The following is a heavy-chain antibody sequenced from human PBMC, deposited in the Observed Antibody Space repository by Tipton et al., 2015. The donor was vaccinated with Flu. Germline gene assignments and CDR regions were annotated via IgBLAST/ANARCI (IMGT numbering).Heavy chain of an antibody. CDR1: GGSIININW. CDR2: INHSGNT. Sequence: TLSLTCAVSGGSIININWWSWVRQPPGKGLEWIGEINHSGNTNYNPSLKSRVTISVDMSKNQFSLRVKSVTAADTAVYYCARRPSGAVVAYYFEYWGQGTLVTVSS. J-gene: IGHJ4*02. CDR3: ARRPSGAVVAYYFEY. V-gene: IGHV4-4*02. D-gene: IGHD2-15*01.